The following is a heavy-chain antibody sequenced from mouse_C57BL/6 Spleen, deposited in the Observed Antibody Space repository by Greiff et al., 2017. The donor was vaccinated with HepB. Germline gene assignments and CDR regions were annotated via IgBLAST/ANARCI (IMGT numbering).Heavy chain of an antibody. CDR3: AGYDYDDYFAMDD. D-gene: IGHD2-4*01. Sequence: QVQLQQPGTELVKPGASVKLSCKASGYTFTSYWMHWVKQRPGQGLEWIGNINPSNGGTNYNEKFKSKATVTVDKSSSTAYMQLSSLTSEDSAVYYCAGYDYDDYFAMDDWGQGTSVTVAS. V-gene: IGHV1-53*01. CDR1: GYTFTSYW. CDR2: INPSNGGT. J-gene: IGHJ4*01.